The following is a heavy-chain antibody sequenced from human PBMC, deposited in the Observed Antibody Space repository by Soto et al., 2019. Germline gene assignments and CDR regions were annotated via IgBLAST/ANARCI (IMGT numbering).Heavy chain of an antibody. V-gene: IGHV3-23*01. CDR3: ARRPSGYIGNLGY. J-gene: IGHJ4*02. Sequence: GRSLRLSCAASGFTFSSSAMSWVRQSTGRGWEWGSTITGSGVTRYRAGSVQGRFTICRDDSKDTLYLQMNTLRAEDPALYYGARRPSGYIGNLGYWGQGTLVTDSS. CDR2: ITGSGVTR. CDR1: GFTFSSSA. D-gene: IGHD5-12*01.